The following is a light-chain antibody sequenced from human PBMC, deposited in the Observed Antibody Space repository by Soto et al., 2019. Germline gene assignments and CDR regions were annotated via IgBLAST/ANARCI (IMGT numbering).Light chain of an antibody. J-gene: IGKJ4*01. CDR2: DAS. V-gene: IGKV1-33*01. CDR1: QDVINY. Sequence: DITLTQSPSSLSASVGDRVSITCQASQDVINYLNWYQQKPGKAPKLLISDASNLETGVPSRFTGSGPGTHFTLTINYLQPEDFATYYCQQYEDLPLTFGGGTHVE. CDR3: QQYEDLPLT.